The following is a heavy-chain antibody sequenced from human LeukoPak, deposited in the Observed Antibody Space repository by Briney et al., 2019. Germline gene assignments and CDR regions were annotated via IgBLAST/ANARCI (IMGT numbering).Heavy chain of an antibody. CDR3: ARDRDDYGDYPVAFYI. CDR1: GFTFGRYW. Sequence: PGGSLRLSCAASGFTFGRYWMSWVRQAPGKGLEWVANIKQDGSEKYYVDSVKGRFTISRDNAKNSLYLQMNSLRAEDTAVYYCARDRDDYGDYPVAFYIWGQGTMVTVSS. CDR2: IKQDGSEK. V-gene: IGHV3-7*01. J-gene: IGHJ3*02. D-gene: IGHD4-17*01.